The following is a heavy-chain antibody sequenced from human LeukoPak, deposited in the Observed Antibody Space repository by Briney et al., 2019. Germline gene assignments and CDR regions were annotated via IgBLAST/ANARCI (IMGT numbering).Heavy chain of an antibody. D-gene: IGHD4-11*01. CDR2: INTDGSNT. J-gene: IGHJ4*02. V-gene: IGHV3-74*01. CDR1: GFTFSSYW. Sequence: GGSLRLSCAASGFTFSSYWMHWVRQAPGKGLVWVSRINTDGSNTNYADSVKGRFTISRDNAKNTLYLQMNSLRAEDTAVYYCARGSNYVFDYWGQGTLVTVSS. CDR3: ARGSNYVFDY.